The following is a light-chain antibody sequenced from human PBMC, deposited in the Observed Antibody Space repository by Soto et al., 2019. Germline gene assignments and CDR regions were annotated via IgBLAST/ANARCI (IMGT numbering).Light chain of an antibody. CDR2: GAS. V-gene: IGKV3-20*01. CDR1: QSVSNNY. Sequence: EIVLTQSPGTLSLSPGERATLSCRASQSVSNNYLAWYQRKPGQAPRLLIYGASSRATGIPHRFSGSGSGTDFTLTISSLEPEDFAVYYCQQYGNSPWTFGQGTKV. J-gene: IGKJ1*01. CDR3: QQYGNSPWT.